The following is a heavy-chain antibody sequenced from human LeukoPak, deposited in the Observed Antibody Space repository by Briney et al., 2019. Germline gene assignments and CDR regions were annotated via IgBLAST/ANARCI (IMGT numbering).Heavy chain of an antibody. J-gene: IGHJ4*02. D-gene: IGHD3-16*01. V-gene: IGHV2-5*01. CDR1: GFSLSTSGVG. CDR2: IYWNDDK. CDR3: ARVSSHVYYFDY. Sequence: KSSGPTLVNPTQTLTLTCTFSGFSLSTSGVGVGWIRQPPGKALEWLALIYWNDDKRYSPSLKSRLTITKDTSKNQVVLTMTNMDPVDTATYYCARVSSHVYYFDYWGQGTLVTVSS.